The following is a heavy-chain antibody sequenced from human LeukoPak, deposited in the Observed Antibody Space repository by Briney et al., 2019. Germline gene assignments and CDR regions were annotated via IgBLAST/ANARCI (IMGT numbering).Heavy chain of an antibody. CDR2: ISYDGSNK. CDR1: GFTFSSNW. D-gene: IGHD2-15*01. Sequence: PGGSLRLSCVASGFTFSSNWMHWVRQAPGKGLEWVAVISYDGSNKYYADSVKGRFTISRDNSKNTLYLQMNSLRAEDTAVYYCAKDRSCSGGSCYSYYYYGMDVWGQGTTVTVSS. J-gene: IGHJ6*02. V-gene: IGHV3-30*18. CDR3: AKDRSCSGGSCYSYYYYGMDV.